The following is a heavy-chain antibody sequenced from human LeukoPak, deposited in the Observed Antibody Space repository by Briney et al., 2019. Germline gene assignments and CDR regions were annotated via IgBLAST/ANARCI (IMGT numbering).Heavy chain of an antibody. CDR2: IYYSGST. Sequence: ASETLSLTCTVSGGSISSYYWSWIRQPPGKGLEWIGYIYYSGSTNYNPSLKSRVTISVDTSKNQFSLKLSSVTAADTAVYYCARDRFWGLDYWGQGTLVTVSS. J-gene: IGHJ4*02. CDR1: GGSISSYY. D-gene: IGHD7-27*01. CDR3: ARDRFWGLDY. V-gene: IGHV4-59*01.